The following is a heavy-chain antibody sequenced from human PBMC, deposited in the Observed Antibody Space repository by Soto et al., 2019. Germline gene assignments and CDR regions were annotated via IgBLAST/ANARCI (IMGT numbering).Heavy chain of an antibody. CDR3: ATGSPYYYGSGGMWDS. J-gene: IGHJ4*02. D-gene: IGHD3-10*01. V-gene: IGHV4-4*02. Sequence: QVRLQESGPGLVKPSGTLSLTCLVSGGSMSSPNWWTWVRQAPVKGLEWIAEIDHSGATNYSPSLKCRAVISIDKSNNHFSLQLTSVTAADTAVYYCATGSPYYYGSGGMWDSWGRGALVTVSS. CDR1: GGSMSSPNW. CDR2: IDHSGAT.